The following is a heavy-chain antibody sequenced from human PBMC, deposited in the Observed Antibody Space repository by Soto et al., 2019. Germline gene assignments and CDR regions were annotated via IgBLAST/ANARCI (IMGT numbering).Heavy chain of an antibody. J-gene: IGHJ4*02. CDR3: ATFIFCSSTSCYGREGGY. CDR1: GFTFSSYG. D-gene: IGHD2-2*01. CDR2: ISHSGGNT. Sequence: EVQLLESGGGLVQPGGSLRLSCAASGFTFSSYGMSWVRQAPGKALEWVSAISHSGGNTYYADSVKGRFAISRDNSKNTLYLQMNSLRAEDTAVYYCATFIFCSSTSCYGREGGYWGQGTLVTVSS. V-gene: IGHV3-23*01.